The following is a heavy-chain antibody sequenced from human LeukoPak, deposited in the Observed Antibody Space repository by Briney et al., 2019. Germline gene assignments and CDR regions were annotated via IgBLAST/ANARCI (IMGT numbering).Heavy chain of an antibody. J-gene: IGHJ4*02. Sequence: GSGPTLVKPTQTLTLTCTFSGFSLSTSGVGVGWIRQPPGKALEWLALIYWDDDKRYRPSLKSRLTITKDTSKNQVVLTMTNMDPVDTATYYCARRLSNVYFDYWGQGTLVTVSS. CDR1: GFSLSTSGVG. V-gene: IGHV2-5*02. CDR2: IYWDDDK. CDR3: ARRLSNVYFDY.